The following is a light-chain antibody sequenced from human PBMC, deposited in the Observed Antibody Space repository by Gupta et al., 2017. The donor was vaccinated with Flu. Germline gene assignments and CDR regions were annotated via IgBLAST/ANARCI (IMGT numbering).Light chain of an antibody. CDR2: EAT. V-gene: IGKV1-33*01. CDR1: QDISNY. J-gene: IGKJ4*02. CDR3: HQDDNLPLT. Sequence: DIKMTQSPSSLSASVGDRVTITCQASQDISNYLNWYQQQPGKAPQLLIYEATNLETGVPSRFSGSGSGTDFTFTISSLQREDFATYYCHQDDNLPLTFGEGTQVEIK.